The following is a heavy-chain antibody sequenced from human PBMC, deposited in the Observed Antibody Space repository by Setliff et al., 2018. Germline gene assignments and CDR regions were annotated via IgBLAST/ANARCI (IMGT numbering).Heavy chain of an antibody. CDR3: ARRSGDRGMTTGWPDDFDY. Sequence: ASVKVSCKASGYTFTSYGISWVRQAPGQGLEWMGWISANNGNTNYAQKVQGRVTMTTDTSTSTAYMELRSLRSDDTAVYYCARRSGDRGMTTGWPDDFDYWGRGTLVTVSS. V-gene: IGHV1-18*01. CDR2: ISANNGNT. CDR1: GYTFTSYG. J-gene: IGHJ4*01. D-gene: IGHD4-17*01.